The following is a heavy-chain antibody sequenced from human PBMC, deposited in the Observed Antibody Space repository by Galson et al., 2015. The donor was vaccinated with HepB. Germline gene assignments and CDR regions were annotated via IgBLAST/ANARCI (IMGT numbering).Heavy chain of an antibody. CDR1: GFVFSSYA. V-gene: IGHV3-23*01. J-gene: IGHJ4*02. Sequence: SLRLSCAASGFVFSSYAMSWVRQAPGKGLEWVSAITGSGRNTYYADSVKGRFTFPRDQSKNTLYLQMNSLRAEDTAVYFCAKDTGYEGVVGSYFDFWGQGTLVTVSS. CDR2: ITGSGRNT. CDR3: AKDTGYEGVVGSYFDF. D-gene: IGHD3-10*01.